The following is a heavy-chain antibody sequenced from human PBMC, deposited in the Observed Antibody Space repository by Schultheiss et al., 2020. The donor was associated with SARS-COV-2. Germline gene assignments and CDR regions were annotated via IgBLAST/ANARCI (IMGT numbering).Heavy chain of an antibody. D-gene: IGHD2-8*01. J-gene: IGHJ6*02. CDR1: GFTFSSYA. CDR2: ISGAGNST. Sequence: GESLKISCAASGFTFSSYAMHWVRQAPGKGLEWVSSISGAGNSTYYADSVKGRFTISRDNSKNTLYLQMNSLRAEDTAVYYCAGNGVYYYYGMDVWGQGTTVTVSS. V-gene: IGHV3-23*01. CDR3: AGNGVYYYYGMDV.